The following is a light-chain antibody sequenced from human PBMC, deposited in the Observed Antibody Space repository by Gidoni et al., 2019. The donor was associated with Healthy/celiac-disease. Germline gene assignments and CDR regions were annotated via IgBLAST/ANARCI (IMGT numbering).Light chain of an antibody. CDR3: QQYDNLPIT. CDR1: QDIINY. J-gene: IGKJ5*01. Sequence: DNHMTPSSSSMSASVGDRVTITCQASQDIINYLNWYQQKPGKAPKLLIYDDPNLETGVPSRFSGSGSGTDFTFTISSLQPEDIATYYCQQYDNLPITFGQGTRVEIK. V-gene: IGKV1-33*01. CDR2: DDP.